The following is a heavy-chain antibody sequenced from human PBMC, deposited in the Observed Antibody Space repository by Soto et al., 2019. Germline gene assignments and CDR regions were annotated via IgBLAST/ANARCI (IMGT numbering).Heavy chain of an antibody. Sequence: EVVLVESGGTLVQPGVSLRLACAASGFTFNAYSMAWVRQAPGKGLEWLAYITSGSSNVYYADYVRGRFTISRDNAKNTLYLQMNSLSDEDTALYYCTRERINIVPTGFDSWGQGTLVVVST. D-gene: IGHD2-2*01. CDR1: GFTFNAYS. CDR2: ITSGSSNV. CDR3: TRERINIVPTGFDS. J-gene: IGHJ4*02. V-gene: IGHV3-48*02.